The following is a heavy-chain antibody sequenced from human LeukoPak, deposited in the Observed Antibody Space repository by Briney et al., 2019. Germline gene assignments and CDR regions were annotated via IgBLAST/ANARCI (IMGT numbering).Heavy chain of an antibody. V-gene: IGHV4-34*01. Sequence: SETLSLTCAVYGRSFSGYYWSWLRQPPGKGLEWIGEINHSGSTNYNLSLKSRVTISVDTSKNQFSLKLSSVTAADTAVYYCARAYNYYVSSGYFFDYWGQGTLVTVSS. D-gene: IGHD3-22*01. J-gene: IGHJ4*02. CDR2: INHSGST. CDR3: ARAYNYYVSSGYFFDY. CDR1: GRSFSGYY.